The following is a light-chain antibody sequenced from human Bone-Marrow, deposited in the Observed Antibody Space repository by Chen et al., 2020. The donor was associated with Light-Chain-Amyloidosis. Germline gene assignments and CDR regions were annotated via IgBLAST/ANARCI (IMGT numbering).Light chain of an antibody. CDR2: EVT. J-gene: IGLJ1*01. CDR3: SSYTITNTLV. V-gene: IGLV2-14*01. CDR1: SSDVGGDNH. Sequence: QSALTQPASVSESPGPSITISCTGTSSDVGGDNHVSWYQQHPDKAPKLMIYEVTNRPSSVPARFSGSKSDNTASLTISGLQTEDEADYFCSSYTITNTLVFGSGTRVTVL.